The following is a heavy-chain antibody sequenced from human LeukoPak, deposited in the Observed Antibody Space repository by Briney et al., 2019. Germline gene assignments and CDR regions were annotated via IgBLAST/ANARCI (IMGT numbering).Heavy chain of an antibody. CDR1: GFTFSSYA. D-gene: IGHD3-3*01. CDR3: AKLEGVVFSAYIHYYYGMDV. Sequence: GGSLRLSCAASGFTFSSYAMSWVRQAPGKGLEWVSAISGSGGSTYYADSVKGRFTISRDNSKNTLYLQMNSLRAEDTAVYYRAKLEGVVFSAYIHYYYGMDVWGQGTTVTVSS. J-gene: IGHJ6*02. CDR2: ISGSGGST. V-gene: IGHV3-23*01.